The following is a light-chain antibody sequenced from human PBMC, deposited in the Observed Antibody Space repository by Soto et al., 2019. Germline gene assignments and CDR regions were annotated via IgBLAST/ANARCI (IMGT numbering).Light chain of an antibody. V-gene: IGKV3-20*01. CDR2: GAS. Sequence: EIVLTQSPGTLSLSPGERATLSCRASQSVSSSYLAWYQQKSRQAPRLLIYGASSRATGIPDRFSGSGSGTDYTLTIIRLEPEDFAVYYCQHYGSSLMYTFGQGTKREIK. J-gene: IGKJ2*01. CDR1: QSVSSSY. CDR3: QHYGSSLMYT.